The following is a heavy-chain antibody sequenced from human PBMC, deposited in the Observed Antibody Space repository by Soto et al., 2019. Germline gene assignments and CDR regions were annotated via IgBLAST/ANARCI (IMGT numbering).Heavy chain of an antibody. J-gene: IGHJ4*02. CDR3: ASNQIRVAGFYLDY. V-gene: IGHV4-59*01. CDR1: GGSISSYY. CDR2: IYYSGST. D-gene: IGHD6-19*01. Sequence: PSETLSLTCTVSGGSISSYYWSWIRQPPGKGLEWIGYIYYSGSTNYNPSLKSRVTISVDTSKNQFSLKLSSVTAADTAVYYCASNQIRVAGFYLDYWGQGTLVTVSS.